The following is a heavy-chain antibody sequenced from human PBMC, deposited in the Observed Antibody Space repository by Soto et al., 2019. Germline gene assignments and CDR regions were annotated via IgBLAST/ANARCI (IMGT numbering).Heavy chain of an antibody. CDR2: IHYSGST. CDR3: ASQLWFGGSSYFDY. J-gene: IGHJ4*02. D-gene: IGHD3-10*01. CDR1: GGSISSSTYY. Sequence: SETLSLTCTVSGGSISSSTYYWGWIRQPPGKGLEWIGNIHYSGSTYYNPSLKSRVTISVDTSKNQFSLKLSSVTAADTAVYYCASQLWFGGSSYFDYWGQGTLVTVSS. V-gene: IGHV4-39*01.